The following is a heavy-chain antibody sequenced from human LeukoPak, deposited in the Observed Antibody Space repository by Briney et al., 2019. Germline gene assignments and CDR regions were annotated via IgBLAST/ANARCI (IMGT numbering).Heavy chain of an antibody. CDR2: IIPIFGTA. CDR1: GGTFSSYA. J-gene: IGHJ6*02. V-gene: IGHV1-69*13. CDR3: ARVRYDYGDLLDYYYGMDV. Sequence: SVKVSCKASGGTFSSYAISWVRQAPGQGLEWMGGIIPIFGTANYAQKFQGRVTITADESASTAYMELSSLRSEDTAVYYCARVRYDYGDLLDYYYGMDVWGQGTTVTVSS. D-gene: IGHD4-17*01.